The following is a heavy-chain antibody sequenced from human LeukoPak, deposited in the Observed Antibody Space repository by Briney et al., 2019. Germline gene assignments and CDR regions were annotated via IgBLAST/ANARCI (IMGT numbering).Heavy chain of an antibody. J-gene: IGHJ4*02. Sequence: PAETLSLTCTVSGGSISSGGYCWSWIRQHRGKGLEWIGCIYYSGTTYYHPSLTSRVPISVHTSKNQFSLKLSSVTPADTAVYYCARSGTVTTWNYWGQGTLVTVSS. CDR2: IYYSGTT. CDR1: GGSISSGGYC. CDR3: ARSGTVTTWNY. V-gene: IGHV4-31*03. D-gene: IGHD4-17*01.